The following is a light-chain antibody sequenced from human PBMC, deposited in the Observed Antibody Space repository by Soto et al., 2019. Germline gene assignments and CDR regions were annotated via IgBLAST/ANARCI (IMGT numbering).Light chain of an antibody. CDR3: SSYTSSSPVV. Sequence: QSALTQPASVSGSPGQSITISCTGSSSDVGNYNYVSWYQQHPGKAPKLMIYEVTKRPSGVSNRFSGSKSANTGTLTISGLQAEDEADYYCSSYTSSSPVVFGGGTKLTVL. CDR2: EVT. CDR1: SSDVGNYNY. V-gene: IGLV2-14*01. J-gene: IGLJ2*01.